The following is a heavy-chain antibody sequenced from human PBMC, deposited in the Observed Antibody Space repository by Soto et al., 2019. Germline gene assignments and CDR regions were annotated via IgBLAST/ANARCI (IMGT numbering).Heavy chain of an antibody. D-gene: IGHD3-22*01. V-gene: IGHV1-69*13. CDR3: ARAYYYDSSGFATFDY. CDR2: IIPIFGTA. J-gene: IGHJ4*02. Sequence: SVKVSCKASGGTFSSYAISWVRQAPGQGLEWMGGIIPIFGTANYAQKFQGRVTITADESTSTAYMELSSLRSEDTAVYYCARAYYYDSSGFATFDYWGQGTLVTVSS. CDR1: GGTFSSYA.